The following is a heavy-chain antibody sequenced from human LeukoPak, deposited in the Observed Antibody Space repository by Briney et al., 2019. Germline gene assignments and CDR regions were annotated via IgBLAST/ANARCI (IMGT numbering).Heavy chain of an antibody. V-gene: IGHV4-59*01. J-gene: IGHJ3*02. D-gene: IGHD3-22*01. CDR1: GGSTSSYY. CDR2: IYYSGST. CDR3: ARDPYYDSSGGDAFDI. Sequence: SETLSLTCTVSGGSTSSYYWSWIRQPPGKGLEWIGYIYYSGSTNYNPSLKGRVTISVDTSKNQFSLKLSSVTAADTAVCYCARDPYYDSSGGDAFDIWGQGTMVTVSS.